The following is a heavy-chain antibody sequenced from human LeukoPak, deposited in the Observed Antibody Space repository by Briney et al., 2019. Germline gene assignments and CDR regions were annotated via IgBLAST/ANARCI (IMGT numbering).Heavy chain of an antibody. J-gene: IGHJ5*02. V-gene: IGHV4-39*01. CDR2: IYYTGST. Sequence: SETLSLTCTVSGGSISSSSFYWGWIRQPPGKGLEWIVTIYYTGSTFYSPSLKSRLTISVDTSKNQFSLKLSSVTAADTAVYYCARGISIVGAVGRQYNWFDPWGQGTLVTVSS. CDR1: GGSISSSSFY. CDR3: ARGISIVGAVGRQYNWFDP. D-gene: IGHD1-26*01.